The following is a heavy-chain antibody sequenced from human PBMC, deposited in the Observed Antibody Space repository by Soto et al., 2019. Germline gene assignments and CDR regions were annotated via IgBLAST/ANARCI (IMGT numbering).Heavy chain of an antibody. CDR2: IIAINGIT. J-gene: IGHJ4*02. V-gene: IGHV1-69*04. Sequence: ASVKVSCKASGYTFTSYGISWVRQAPGQGLEWMGRIIAINGITNYAQKFQGRVTITAVKSTSTAYMELSSLRSEYTAVYYCATDTIFGVVIFDYWGQGTLVTVSS. D-gene: IGHD3-3*01. CDR3: ATDTIFGVVIFDY. CDR1: GYTFTSYG.